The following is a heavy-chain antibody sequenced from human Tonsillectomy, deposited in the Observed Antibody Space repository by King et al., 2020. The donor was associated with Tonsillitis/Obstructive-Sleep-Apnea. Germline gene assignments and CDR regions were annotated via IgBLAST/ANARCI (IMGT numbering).Heavy chain of an antibody. D-gene: IGHD2-2*01. Sequence: QLVQSGAEVKKPGSSVKVSCKASGGTFSSYAISWVRQAPGQGLEWLGGIIPLFGNAHYAQKFLGRVTITADESTSTADMELGSLRSVDTAVYYCAKTRLGYCSSTSCFAGWYFDLWGRGTLVTVSS. J-gene: IGHJ2*01. CDR2: IIPLFGNA. CDR3: AKTRLGYCSSTSCFAGWYFDL. V-gene: IGHV1-69*12. CDR1: GGTFSSYA.